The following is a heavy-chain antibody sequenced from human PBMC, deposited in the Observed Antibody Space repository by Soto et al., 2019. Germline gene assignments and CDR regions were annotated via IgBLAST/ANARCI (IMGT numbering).Heavy chain of an antibody. V-gene: IGHV3-30-3*01. CDR2: ISYDGSNK. CDR1: GFTFSSYA. D-gene: IGHD2-21*01. J-gene: IGHJ4*02. CDR3: ASLLPSILC. Sequence: GGSLRLSCAASGFTFSSYAMHWVRQAPGKGLEWVAVISYDGSNKYYADSVKGRFTISRDNSKNTLYLQMNSLRAEDKAVYYCASLLPSILCWGQGTLVTVS.